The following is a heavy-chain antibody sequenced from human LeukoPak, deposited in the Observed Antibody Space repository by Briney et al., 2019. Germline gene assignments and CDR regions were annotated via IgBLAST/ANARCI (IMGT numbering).Heavy chain of an antibody. D-gene: IGHD6-19*01. J-gene: IGHJ4*02. CDR3: ARGYSSGWYGLRVFDY. Sequence: PSETLSLTCAVYGGSFSGYYRSWIRQPPGKGLEWIGEINHSGSTNYNPSLKSRVTISVDTSKNQFSLKLSSVTAADTAVYYCARGYSSGWYGLRVFDYWGQGTLVTVSS. CDR2: INHSGST. V-gene: IGHV4-34*01. CDR1: GGSFSGYY.